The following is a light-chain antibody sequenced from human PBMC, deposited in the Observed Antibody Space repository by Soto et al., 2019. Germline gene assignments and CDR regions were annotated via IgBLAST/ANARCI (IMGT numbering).Light chain of an antibody. CDR1: QSLLYSNGYNY. CDR3: MQALQSVFT. Sequence: DIVMTQSPLSLPVTPGEPASISCRSTQSLLYSNGYNYLHWYLQKPGQSPQLLIYLGSNRASGVPNRFRGSGSGKDFTLKISRVEAEDVGVYYCMQALQSVFTFGPGTKVDIK. J-gene: IGKJ3*01. V-gene: IGKV2-28*01. CDR2: LGS.